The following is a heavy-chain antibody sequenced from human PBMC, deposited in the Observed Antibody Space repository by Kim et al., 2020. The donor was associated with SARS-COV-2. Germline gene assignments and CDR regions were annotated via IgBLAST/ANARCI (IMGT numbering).Heavy chain of an antibody. CDR3: ARLFGGTGKYYFEY. V-gene: IGHV4-39*01. J-gene: IGHJ4*02. D-gene: IGHD3-16*01. Sequence: PAIKARVVISVATSKNQFSLYLSSVTAADTAVYYCARLFGGTGKYYFEYWGQGSLVTVSS.